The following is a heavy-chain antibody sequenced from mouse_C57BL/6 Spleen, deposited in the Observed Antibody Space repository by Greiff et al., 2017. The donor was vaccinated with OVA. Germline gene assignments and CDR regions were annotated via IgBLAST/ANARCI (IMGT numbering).Heavy chain of an antibody. CDR2: IRSKSNNYAT. Sequence: EVHLVESGGGLVQPKGSLKLSCAASGFSFNTYAMNWVRQAPGKGLEWVARIRSKSNNYATYYADSVKDRFTISRDDSESMLYLQMNNLKTEDTAMYYCVGVGWGYFDVWGTGTTVTVSS. V-gene: IGHV10-1*01. J-gene: IGHJ1*03. CDR1: GFSFNTYA. D-gene: IGHD1-2*01. CDR3: VGVGWGYFDV.